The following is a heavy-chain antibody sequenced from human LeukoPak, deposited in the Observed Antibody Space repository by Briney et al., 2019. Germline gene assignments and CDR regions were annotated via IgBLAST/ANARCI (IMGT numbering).Heavy chain of an antibody. CDR3: AKPAKTDYADY. V-gene: IGHV3-23*01. J-gene: IGHJ4*02. D-gene: IGHD1-14*01. CDR1: GFTFSSYA. CDR2: ISGSGGNT. Sequence: GGSLRLSCAASGFTFSSYAMNWVRQVPGNGLEWVSSISGSGGNTYYADSVKSRFTISRDNSKNTLYLQMNSLRADDTAVYYCAKPAKTDYADYWGQGTLVTVSS.